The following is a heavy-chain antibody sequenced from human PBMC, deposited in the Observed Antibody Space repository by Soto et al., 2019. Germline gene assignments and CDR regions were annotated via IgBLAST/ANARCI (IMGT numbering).Heavy chain of an antibody. J-gene: IGHJ5*02. CDR3: ARARSEWGGVIVPLDNWFDP. V-gene: IGHV3-11*01. CDR2: ISSSGSTI. CDR1: GFTFSDYY. D-gene: IGHD3-16*02. Sequence: GGSLRLSCAASGFTFSDYYMSWIRQAPGKGLEWVSYISSSGSTIYYADSVKGRFTISRDNAKNSLYLQMNSLRAEDTAVYYCARARSEWGGVIVPLDNWFDPWGQGTLVTVSS.